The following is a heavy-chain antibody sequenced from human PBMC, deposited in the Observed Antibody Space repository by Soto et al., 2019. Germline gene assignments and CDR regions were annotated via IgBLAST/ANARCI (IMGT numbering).Heavy chain of an antibody. V-gene: IGHV4-39*01. CDR2: IYYSGST. D-gene: IGHD6-13*01. Sequence: QLQLQESGPGLVKPSETLSLTCTVSGGSISSSSYYWGWIRQPPGKGLEWIGSIYYSGSTYYNPSLKSRVTISVDTSKNQFSLKLSSVTAADTAVYYCARQEGAAAGNNWFDPWGQGTLVTVSS. J-gene: IGHJ5*02. CDR3: ARQEGAAAGNNWFDP. CDR1: GGSISSSSYY.